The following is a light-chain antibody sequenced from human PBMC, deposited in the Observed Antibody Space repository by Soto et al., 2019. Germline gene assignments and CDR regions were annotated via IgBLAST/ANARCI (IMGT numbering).Light chain of an antibody. J-gene: IGKJ4*01. CDR3: QQYGSSPLT. Sequence: EIVLTQSPGTLSLSPGERATLSCRASQSVSSSYLAWYQQKPGQAPRLLIYGASTRATGVPDRFSGSASGTDFTLTINRLEPEDFAVYYCQQYGSSPLTFGGGTKVDIK. V-gene: IGKV3-20*01. CDR2: GAS. CDR1: QSVSSSY.